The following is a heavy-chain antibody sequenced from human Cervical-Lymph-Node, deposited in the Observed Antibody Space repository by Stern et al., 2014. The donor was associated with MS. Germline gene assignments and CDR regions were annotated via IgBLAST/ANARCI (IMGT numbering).Heavy chain of an antibody. CDR2: INTVTWNP. D-gene: IGHD6-19*01. CDR1: GYSFIREG. Sequence: VQLVQSGSELKKPGASVKVSCKASGYSFIREGMNWVRQAPGKGLEWMGWINTVTWNPTNAQGFTGRFVFSLDTSVSTTYLQINSLKAEDTAVYYCARAVAPWEHWGQGTLVTVSS. V-gene: IGHV7-4-1*02. CDR3: ARAVAPWEH. J-gene: IGHJ1*01.